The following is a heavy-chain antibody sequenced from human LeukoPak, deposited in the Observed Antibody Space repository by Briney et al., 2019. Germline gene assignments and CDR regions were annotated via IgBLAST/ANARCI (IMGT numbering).Heavy chain of an antibody. CDR3: AKTTAGYSSGRYPGWPVDY. CDR2: ISGSGGST. D-gene: IGHD6-19*01. Sequence: GGSLRLSCAASGFSFGSYAMYWVRQAPGKGLEWVSGISGSGGSTFYADSVKGRFTISRDNSENTVYLQMNSLRADDTAVYYCAKTTAGYSSGRYPGWPVDYWGQGTLVTVSS. J-gene: IGHJ4*02. V-gene: IGHV3-23*01. CDR1: GFSFGSYA.